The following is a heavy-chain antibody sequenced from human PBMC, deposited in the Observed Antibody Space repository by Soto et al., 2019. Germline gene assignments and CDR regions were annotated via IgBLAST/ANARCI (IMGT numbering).Heavy chain of an antibody. V-gene: IGHV3-15*07. CDR1: GLTFIAAW. J-gene: IGHJ4*01. CDR2: IKSKSHGGTT. Sequence: PGGSLRLSCAVSGLTFIAAWVNWVRQAPGKGLEWVGRIKSKSHGGTTDFAAPVKGRFAISRDDSKSIANMEMNSLKIEDTAVYYCSTDSYTDLTVVRLDNWGHGILVTVFS. D-gene: IGHD3-22*01. CDR3: STDSYTDLTVVRLDN.